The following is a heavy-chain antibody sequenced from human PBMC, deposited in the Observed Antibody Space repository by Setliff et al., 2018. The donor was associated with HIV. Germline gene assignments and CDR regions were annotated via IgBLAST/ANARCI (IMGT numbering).Heavy chain of an antibody. Sequence: ASVKVSCKASGYTFRNYAVHWVRQAPGQRLEWMGWIDSGNGNTKISPKFQDRVTIVRDTSATTVYMEVNSLRSEDTAVYYCARISGNDRGGYYYHYFGYWGQGTLVTVSS. D-gene: IGHD3-22*01. J-gene: IGHJ4*02. CDR2: IDSGNGNT. V-gene: IGHV1-3*04. CDR3: ARISGNDRGGYYYHYFGY. CDR1: GYTFRNYA.